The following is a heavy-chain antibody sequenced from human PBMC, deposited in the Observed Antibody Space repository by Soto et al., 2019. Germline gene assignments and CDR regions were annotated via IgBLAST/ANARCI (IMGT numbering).Heavy chain of an antibody. CDR1: GYTFTSYY. J-gene: IGHJ6*02. Sequence: GASVKVSCRASGYTFTSYYMIWVRQAPGQGLEWMGWINPNSGGTNYAQKFQGRVTMTRDTSISTAYMELSRLRSDDTAVYYCARARGDHYDFWSGYYYYYYYGMDVWGQGTTVTVSS. CDR2: INPNSGGT. V-gene: IGHV1-2*02. D-gene: IGHD3-3*01. CDR3: ARARGDHYDFWSGYYYYYYYGMDV.